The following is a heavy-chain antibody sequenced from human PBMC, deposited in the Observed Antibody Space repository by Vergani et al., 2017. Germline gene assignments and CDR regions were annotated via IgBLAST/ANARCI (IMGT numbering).Heavy chain of an antibody. CDR1: GGSFSGYY. CDR3: ARECTGYGAYGLDY. CDR2: IHHSGST. D-gene: IGHD4-17*01. V-gene: IGHV4-34*01. Sequence: HVQLQQWGAGLLKPSETLSLTCAVSGGSFSGYYWSWIRQPPGKGLELVGEIHHSGSTNYNPSLKSRVTISVATSKNQFSLKLSPVTAADTAVYYCARECTGYGAYGLDYWGQGTLVTVSS. J-gene: IGHJ4*02.